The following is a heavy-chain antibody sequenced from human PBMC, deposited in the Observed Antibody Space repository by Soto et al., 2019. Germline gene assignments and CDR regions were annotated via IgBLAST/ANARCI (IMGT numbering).Heavy chain of an antibody. Sequence: LETLSLTCIVSGGSMSKFYWSWIRKTAGKGLEWMGRVYATGTSDYNPSLRSRIAMSVDISKKTFSLRLRSVTAADKGVYFCVRDASKTLRDCFEPWGKGILVTVSS. CDR3: VRDASKTLRDCFEP. CDR2: VYATGTS. V-gene: IGHV4-4*07. D-gene: IGHD4-17*01. CDR1: GGSMSKFY. J-gene: IGHJ5*02.